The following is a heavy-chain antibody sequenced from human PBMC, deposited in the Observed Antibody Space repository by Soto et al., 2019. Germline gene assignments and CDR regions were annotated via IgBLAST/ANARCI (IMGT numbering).Heavy chain of an antibody. D-gene: IGHD4-17*01. J-gene: IGHJ4*02. Sequence: AGGFLRLSCAASGFTFDDFGMHWVRQAPGKGLEWVSGISWNSGSIGYADSVKGRFTISRDNAKNSLYLQMNSLRAEDTALYYCAKDIEAPVTTAVTFDYWGQGTLVTVSS. V-gene: IGHV3-9*01. CDR3: AKDIEAPVTTAVTFDY. CDR1: GFTFDDFG. CDR2: ISWNSGSI.